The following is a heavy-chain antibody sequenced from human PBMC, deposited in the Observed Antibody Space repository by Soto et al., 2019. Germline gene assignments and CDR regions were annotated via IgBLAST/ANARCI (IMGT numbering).Heavy chain of an antibody. D-gene: IGHD2-15*01. CDR3: AKDQGSSVVVAATRDY. Sequence: QVQLVESVGGVVQPGRSLRLSCAASGFTFSSYGMHWVRQAPGKGLEWVAVISYDGSNKYYADSVKGRFTISRDNSKNTLYLQMNSLRAEDTAVYYCAKDQGSSVVVAATRDYWGQGTLVTVSS. CDR2: ISYDGSNK. J-gene: IGHJ4*02. CDR1: GFTFSSYG. V-gene: IGHV3-30*18.